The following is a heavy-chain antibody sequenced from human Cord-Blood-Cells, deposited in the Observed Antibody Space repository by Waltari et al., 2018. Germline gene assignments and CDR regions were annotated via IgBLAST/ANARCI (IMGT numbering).Heavy chain of an antibody. V-gene: IGHV4-39*01. CDR2: IYYSGST. Sequence: QLQLQESGPGLVQPSETLSLTCTVSGGSISSSSYYWGWIRQPPGKGLEWIGSIYYSGSTYYNPSLKSRVTISVDTAKNQFSRKLSSVTAADTAVYYFARHVPERVGIRRPNWFDPWGQGTLVSVSS. CDR1: GGSISSSSYY. CDR3: ARHVPERVGIRRPNWFDP. D-gene: IGHD1-1*01. J-gene: IGHJ5*02.